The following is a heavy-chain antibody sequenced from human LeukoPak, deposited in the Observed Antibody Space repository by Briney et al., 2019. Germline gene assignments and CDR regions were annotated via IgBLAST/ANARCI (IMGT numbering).Heavy chain of an antibody. CDR1: GGSISTTDYY. D-gene: IGHD3-3*01. Sequence: PSETLSLTCTVSGGSISTTDYYWGWIRQPPGKGLEWIGSIYHSGSTYYNPSLKSRVTISVDTSKNQFSLKLSSVTAADTAVYYCARHPSYDFWSGYYLDYWGQGTLVTVSS. J-gene: IGHJ4*02. CDR3: ARHPSYDFWSGYYLDY. CDR2: IYHSGST. V-gene: IGHV4-39*01.